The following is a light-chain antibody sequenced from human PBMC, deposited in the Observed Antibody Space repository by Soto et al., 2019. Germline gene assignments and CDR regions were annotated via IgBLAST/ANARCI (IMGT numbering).Light chain of an antibody. V-gene: IGKV3-20*01. J-gene: IGKJ3*01. Sequence: ESVLTQSPGTLSLSPGERATLSCRASQSVSSSYLAWYQQKPGQAPRLLIYAASSRATGIPDRFSGSGSGTDFTLTIRRLEPEDFAVYYCQQYGTSPQGFGPGTKVDIK. CDR3: QQYGTSPQG. CDR1: QSVSSSY. CDR2: AAS.